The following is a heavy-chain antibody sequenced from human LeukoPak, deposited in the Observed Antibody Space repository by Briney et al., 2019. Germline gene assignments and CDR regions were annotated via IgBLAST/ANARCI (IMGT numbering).Heavy chain of an antibody. V-gene: IGHV3-23*01. CDR1: GFTFSSYA. D-gene: IGHD2-2*01. Sequence: GGPLRLSCAASGFTFSSYAMSWVRQAPGKGLEWVSAISGSGGSTYYADSVKGRFTISRDNSKNTLYLQMNSLRAEDTAVYYCAKRDLGYCSSTSCYFGYWGQGTLVTVSS. J-gene: IGHJ4*02. CDR2: ISGSGGST. CDR3: AKRDLGYCSSTSCYFGY.